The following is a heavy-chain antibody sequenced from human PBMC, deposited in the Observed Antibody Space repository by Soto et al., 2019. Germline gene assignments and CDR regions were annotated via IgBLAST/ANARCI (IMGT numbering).Heavy chain of an antibody. CDR1: GFSFSNHS. Sequence: EVQQVESGGGLVQPGGSLRLSCAASGFSFSNHSMNWVRQVPGKGLEWVAIIKEDGSEEHYVDSVKGRFTISRDNAKISLYLQMNSLRVEDTAVYYCARGSGFLIDSWGQGTLVTVSS. D-gene: IGHD5-12*01. V-gene: IGHV3-7*04. CDR2: IKEDGSEE. CDR3: ARGSGFLIDS. J-gene: IGHJ4*02.